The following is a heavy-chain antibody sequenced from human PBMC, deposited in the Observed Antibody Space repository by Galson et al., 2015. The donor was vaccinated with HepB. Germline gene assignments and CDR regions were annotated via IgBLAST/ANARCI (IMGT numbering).Heavy chain of an antibody. Sequence: ETLSLTCAVYGGSFSGYYWSWIRQSPGKGLEWIGEVKHTGSTNYNPSLKSRVTISVETSKNQFSLKLNSVTAADTAVYYCARVVEVKYLLLSVPICSDCWGQGTLTTVSS. CDR3: ARVVEVKYLLLSVPICSDC. D-gene: IGHD2-2*01. CDR1: GGSFSGYY. V-gene: IGHV4-34*01. CDR2: VKHTGST. J-gene: IGHJ4*02.